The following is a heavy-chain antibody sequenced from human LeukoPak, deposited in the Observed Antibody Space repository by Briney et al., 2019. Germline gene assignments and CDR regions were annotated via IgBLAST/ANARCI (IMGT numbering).Heavy chain of an antibody. CDR2: ISTYNDNI. J-gene: IGHJ3*02. Sequence: ASVKVSCKASGYTFTGYYMHWVRQAPGQGLEWMGWISTYNDNINFAQKFQGRVTMTTDTSTNTAYMELKSLGSDDTAVYYCARIGVSREAAGRYTDAFDIWGQGQWSPSLQ. CDR1: GYTFTGYY. V-gene: IGHV1-18*04. CDR3: ARIGVSREAAGRYTDAFDI. D-gene: IGHD6-13*01.